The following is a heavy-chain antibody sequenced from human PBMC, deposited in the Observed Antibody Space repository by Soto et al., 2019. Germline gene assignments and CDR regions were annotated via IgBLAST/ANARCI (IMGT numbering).Heavy chain of an antibody. D-gene: IGHD6-19*01. CDR3: ATKTGGGWEDGMDV. CDR2: IYYSGST. J-gene: IGHJ6*02. CDR1: GGSISSSSYY. Sequence: SETLSPTFTVSGGSISSSSYYWGWIRQPPGKGLEWIGSIYYSGSTYYNPSLKSRVTISVDTSKNQFSLKLSSVTAADTAVYYCATKTGGGWEDGMDVWGQGTTVTVSS. V-gene: IGHV4-39*01.